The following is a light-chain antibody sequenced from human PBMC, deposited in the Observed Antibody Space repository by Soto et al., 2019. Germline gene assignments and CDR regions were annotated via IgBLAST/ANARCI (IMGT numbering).Light chain of an antibody. CDR2: DAS. CDR3: QQRSNV. Sequence: EIVLTQSPATLSLSPGERATLSCRASQSVSSYLAWYQQKPGQAPRLLIYDASNRATGIPARFSGSGSGTDFTLTISSLEPEGFAVYYCQQRSNVFGPGTKVDIK. V-gene: IGKV3-11*01. J-gene: IGKJ3*01. CDR1: QSVSSY.